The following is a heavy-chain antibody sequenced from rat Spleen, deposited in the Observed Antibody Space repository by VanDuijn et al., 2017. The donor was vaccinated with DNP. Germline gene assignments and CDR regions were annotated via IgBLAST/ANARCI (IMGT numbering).Heavy chain of an antibody. J-gene: IGHJ2*01. V-gene: IGHV5S13*01. Sequence: EVQLVESGGGLVQPGKSLKLSCAASGFTFSNYGMAWVRRAPEKGLEWVATISPSGDITYYRDSVKGRFTISRDDAQSTLFLQMDSLRSEDTATYYCATQAYSSYFDYWGQGVMVTVSS. CDR3: ATQAYSSYFDY. CDR1: GFTFSNYG. CDR2: ISPSGDIT. D-gene: IGHD1-2*01.